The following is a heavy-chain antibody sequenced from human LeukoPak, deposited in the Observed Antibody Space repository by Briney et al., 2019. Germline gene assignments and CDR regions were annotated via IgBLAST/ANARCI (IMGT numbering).Heavy chain of an antibody. CDR1: GGTITSHY. Sequence: SETLSLTCTVSGGTITSHYWTWIRQSPVKGLEWIGDISNSGSTSYNPSLKSRVTVSIDTSKNQFSLKLSSVTAADTAVYYCGRDALVGYFSYYYMDVWGKGTTVTVSS. J-gene: IGHJ6*03. CDR2: ISNSGST. CDR3: GRDALVGYFSYYYMDV. V-gene: IGHV4-59*11. D-gene: IGHD2-15*01.